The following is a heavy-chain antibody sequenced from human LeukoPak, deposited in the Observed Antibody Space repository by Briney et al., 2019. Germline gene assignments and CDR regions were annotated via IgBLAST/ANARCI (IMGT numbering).Heavy chain of an antibody. CDR3: ARGLTITSPLDY. Sequence: GGSLRLSCAASGFTFSDYYMSWIRQAPGKGVEWVSYISTSSTYTNYAHSVKGRFTISRDNAKNSLYLQMNSLRAEDTAVYYCARGLTITSPLDYWGQGTLVTVSS. CDR1: GFTFSDYY. J-gene: IGHJ4*02. V-gene: IGHV3-11*06. CDR2: ISTSSTYT. D-gene: IGHD3-16*01.